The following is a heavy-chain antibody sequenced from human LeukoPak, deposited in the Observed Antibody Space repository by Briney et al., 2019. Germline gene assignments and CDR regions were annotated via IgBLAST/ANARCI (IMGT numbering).Heavy chain of an antibody. CDR3: ARGGDCSSTSCYSLWFDP. CDR2: IIPIFGIA. J-gene: IGHJ5*02. CDR1: GGTFSSYA. Sequence: GASVKVSCKASGGTFSSYAISWVRQAPGQGLEWMGRIIPIFGIANYAQKFQGRVTITADKSTSTAYMELSSLRSEDTAVDYCARGGDCSSTSCYSLWFDPWGQGTLVTVSS. D-gene: IGHD2-2*01. V-gene: IGHV1-69*04.